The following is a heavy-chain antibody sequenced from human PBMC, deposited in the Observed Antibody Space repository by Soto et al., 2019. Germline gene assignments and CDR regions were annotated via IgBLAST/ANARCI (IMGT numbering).Heavy chain of an antibody. CDR2: ISYDGSKK. CDR3: AKDLDVVVEVTATRGLDV. CDR1: GFTFDNYG. D-gene: IGHD2-15*01. Sequence: QVQLVESGGGVVQPGRSLRLSCAASGFTFDNYGLHWVRQAPGKGLEWVAVISYDGSKKFYADSVTGRFTISRDNSKNTLYLQMNTLRVEDTAVYYCAKDLDVVVEVTATRGLDVWGQGTTVTVSS. J-gene: IGHJ6*02. V-gene: IGHV3-30*18.